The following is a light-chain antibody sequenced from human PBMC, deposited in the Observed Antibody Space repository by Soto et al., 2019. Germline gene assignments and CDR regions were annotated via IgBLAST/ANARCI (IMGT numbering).Light chain of an antibody. CDR2: KAS. CDR3: QQYSSYPWT. CDR1: QSISNS. J-gene: IGKJ2*02. Sequence: DIQMTQSPSTLSASVGDRVTITCRASQSISNSLAWFQQKPGKAPNLLIYKASSLESGVPSRFSGSGSGTEFTLTISSLQPDDCASYFCQQYSSYPWTFGHGTKLEIK. V-gene: IGKV1-5*03.